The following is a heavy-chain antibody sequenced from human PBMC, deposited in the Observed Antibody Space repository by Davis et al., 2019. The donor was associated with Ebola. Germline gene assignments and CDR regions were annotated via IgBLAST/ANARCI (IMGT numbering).Heavy chain of an antibody. D-gene: IGHD2/OR15-2a*01. CDR1: GSAFSSYV. CDR3: AKDTSNIWFDV. V-gene: IGHV3-23*01. J-gene: IGHJ3*01. CDR2: LGLSADT. Sequence: GGPLRLSCAALGSAFSSYVMSWVRRARGKGLEWVSTLGLSADTYYANSVKGRFTISRDNSRNTLHLQMDSLRVDDTAIYYCAKDTSNIWFDVWGQGTMVTVSS.